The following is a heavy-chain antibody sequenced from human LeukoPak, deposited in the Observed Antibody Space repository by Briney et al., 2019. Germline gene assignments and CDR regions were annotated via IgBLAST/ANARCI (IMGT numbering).Heavy chain of an antibody. Sequence: SETLSLTCAVYGGSFSGYYWAWVRQTPGKGVEWMGQINHRGSTNYNPSLTSRVTISVATSKNQFSLRVRSVTAADTAVYYCAREREESGAWYERPHFDYWGQGALVTVSS. J-gene: IGHJ4*02. CDR1: GGSFSGYY. D-gene: IGHD6-19*01. CDR3: AREREESGAWYERPHFDY. V-gene: IGHV4-34*01. CDR2: INHRGST.